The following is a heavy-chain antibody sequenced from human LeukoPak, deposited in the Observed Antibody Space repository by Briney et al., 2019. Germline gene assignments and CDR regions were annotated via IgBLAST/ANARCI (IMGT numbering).Heavy chain of an antibody. CDR2: IYYSGST. V-gene: IGHV4-31*03. J-gene: IGHJ4*02. CDR3: ARVGGSGYDFDY. Sequence: PSETLSLTCTVSGGSISSGGYYWSWIRQHPGKGLEWIGYIYYSGSTYYNPSLKSRVTISVDTSKNQFSLKLSSVTAADTAVYYCARVGGSGYDFDYGAQGPLVTVSS. CDR1: GGSISSGGYY. D-gene: IGHD5-12*01.